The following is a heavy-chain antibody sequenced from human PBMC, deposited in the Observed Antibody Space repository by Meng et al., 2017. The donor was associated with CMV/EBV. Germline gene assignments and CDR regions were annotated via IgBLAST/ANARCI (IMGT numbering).Heavy chain of an antibody. V-gene: IGHV5-51*01. D-gene: IGHD3-10*01. CDR2: IYPGDSDT. J-gene: IGHJ5*02. CDR3: ARRYGSGSYWFDP. Sequence: KGSGYSFTRYWIGWVRQMPGKGLEWMGIIYPGDSDTRYSPSFQGQVTISADKSISTAYLQWSSLKASDTAMYYCARRYGSGSYWFDPWGQGTLVTVSS. CDR1: GYSFTRYW.